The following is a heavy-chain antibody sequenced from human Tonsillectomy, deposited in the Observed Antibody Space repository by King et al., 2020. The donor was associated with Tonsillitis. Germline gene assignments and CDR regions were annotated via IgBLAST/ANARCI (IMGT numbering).Heavy chain of an antibody. J-gene: IGHJ4*02. Sequence: VQLVETGGGLIQPGGSLRLSCAASGFTVSSNYMSWVRQAPGKGLEWVSVIYSGGNTYYADSVKGRFTISRDNSKNTLYLQMNGLRAEDTAVYYCARLQGSSWYVDYWGQGTLVTVSS. CDR1: GFTVSSNY. D-gene: IGHD6-13*01. V-gene: IGHV3-53*02. CDR3: ARLQGSSWYVDY. CDR2: IYSGGNT.